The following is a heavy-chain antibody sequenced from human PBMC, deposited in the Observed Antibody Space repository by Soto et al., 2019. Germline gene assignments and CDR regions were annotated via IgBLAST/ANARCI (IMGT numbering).Heavy chain of an antibody. V-gene: IGHV4-30-2*01. J-gene: IGHJ4*02. CDR1: GGSISSGGYS. Sequence: QLQLQESGSGLVKPSQTLSLTCAVSGGSISSGGYSWSWIRQPPGKALEWIGYIYHSGRTYYNPSPKRRVTISVDTSTNQLALKLSSVTAAETAVYYWASTRGSPVPLDYWGQGTLGSVSS. CDR3: ASTRGSPVPLDY. CDR2: IYHSGRT. D-gene: IGHD1-26*01.